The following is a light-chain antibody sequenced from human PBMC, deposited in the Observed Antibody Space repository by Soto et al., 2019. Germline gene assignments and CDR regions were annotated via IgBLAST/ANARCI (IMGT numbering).Light chain of an antibody. CDR3: QQYYNVSLT. V-gene: IGKV1-33*01. CDR1: QDISNY. J-gene: IGKJ4*01. CDR2: DAS. Sequence: DIQMTQSPSSLSASVGDRVTITCQASQDISNYLNWYQQKPGKAPKLLIYDASNLETGVPSRFSGSGSGTEFTFTISSLQPEDIGTYYCQQYYNVSLTFGGGTKVEIK.